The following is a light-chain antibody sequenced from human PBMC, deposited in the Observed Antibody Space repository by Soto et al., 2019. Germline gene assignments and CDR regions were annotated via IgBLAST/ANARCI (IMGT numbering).Light chain of an antibody. Sequence: EIVLTQSPATLSLSPGERATLSCRASQSVSSYLAWYQQKPGQAPRLLIYLASNRATGIPARFSGSGSGTGFTLTISRLEPEDFAVYYCQQRTSWPPSFAPGTKVDIK. V-gene: IGKV3-11*01. CDR2: LAS. CDR1: QSVSSY. J-gene: IGKJ3*01. CDR3: QQRTSWPPS.